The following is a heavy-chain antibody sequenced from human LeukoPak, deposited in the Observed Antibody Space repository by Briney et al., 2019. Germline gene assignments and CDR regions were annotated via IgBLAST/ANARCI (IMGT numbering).Heavy chain of an antibody. CDR2: ISGYNGNT. J-gene: IGHJ3*01. D-gene: IGHD3-10*02. CDR3: ARPYYGPGVVNALDV. Sequence: ASVMVSCKASGYTFTSYGISWVRQAPGQGLEWMGWISGYNGNTNNAQKFQGRVTMTKDTSTTTAYMELRSLRSDDTAVYYCARPYYGPGVVNALDVWGQGALVTVSS. V-gene: IGHV1-18*01. CDR1: GYTFTSYG.